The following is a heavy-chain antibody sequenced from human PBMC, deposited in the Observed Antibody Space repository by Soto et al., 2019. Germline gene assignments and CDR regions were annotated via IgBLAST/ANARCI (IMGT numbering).Heavy chain of an antibody. V-gene: IGHV1-3*01. CDR1: GYTFTSYS. J-gene: IGHJ4*02. Sequence: ASVKVSCKASGYTFTSYSMHWVRQAPGQRLEWMGWINAGNGNTKYSQKFQGRVTITADESTSTAYMELSSLRSEDTAVYYCARVGGWYEPENWGQETLVNLCS. CDR3: ARVGGWYEPEN. D-gene: IGHD6-19*01. CDR2: INAGNGNT.